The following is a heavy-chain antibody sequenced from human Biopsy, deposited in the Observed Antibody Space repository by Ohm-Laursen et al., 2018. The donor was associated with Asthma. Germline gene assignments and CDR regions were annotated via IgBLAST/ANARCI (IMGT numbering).Heavy chain of an antibody. CDR1: YGSITSGGYY. CDR3: ARGPEWSGLDI. D-gene: IGHD3-3*01. CDR2: SDHRGNT. J-gene: IGHJ6*02. V-gene: IGHV4-39*02. Sequence: PSETLSLTCTVSYGSITSGGYYWTWIRQTPGKGLEWIGESDHRGNTNTNATLKSRVTISKAKSANEFSLKMKSVTAADTAIYYCARGPEWSGLDIWGQGTTVTVSS.